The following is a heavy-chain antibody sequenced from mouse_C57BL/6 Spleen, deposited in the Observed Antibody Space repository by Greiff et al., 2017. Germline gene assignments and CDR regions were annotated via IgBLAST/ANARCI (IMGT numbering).Heavy chain of an antibody. Sequence: VQLQQSGAELARPGASVKLSCKASGYTFTSYGISWVKQRTGQGLEWIGEIYPRSGNTYYNEKFKGKATLTADKSSRTAYMELRSLTSEDSAVYFCARSNYYSNPYWYFDVWGTGTTVTVSS. CDR1: GYTFTSYG. J-gene: IGHJ1*03. CDR2: IYPRSGNT. V-gene: IGHV1-81*01. D-gene: IGHD2-5*01. CDR3: ARSNYYSNPYWYFDV.